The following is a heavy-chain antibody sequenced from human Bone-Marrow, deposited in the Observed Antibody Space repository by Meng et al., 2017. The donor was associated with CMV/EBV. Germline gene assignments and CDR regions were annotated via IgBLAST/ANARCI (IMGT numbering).Heavy chain of an antibody. Sequence: SETLSLTCSVSGDSITSDHYHWGWIRQPPGRGLEWIGNIHYRGTTSSSPSLNSRVTMSVDRSKNRFSLPLSSVTAEDTAVYYCASSLDTDYYDSSGWFVFQHWGQGTLVTVSS. V-gene: IGHV4-39*07. J-gene: IGHJ1*01. CDR1: GDSITSDHYH. CDR3: ASSLDTDYYDSSGWFVFQH. D-gene: IGHD3-22*01. CDR2: IHYRGTT.